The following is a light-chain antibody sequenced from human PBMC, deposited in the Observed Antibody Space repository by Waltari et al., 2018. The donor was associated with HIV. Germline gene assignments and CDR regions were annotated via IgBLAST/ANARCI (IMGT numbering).Light chain of an antibody. Sequence: DFVMSQSPDSLAVSLGERATINCKSSQSVLYRSNNMNYLSWYQQKAGQPPKLLMYWASTRASGVPDRIGGSGSGTDFTLTINSLQAEDVAVYYCQQYYNTPYTFGQGTKLEIK. CDR1: QSVLYRSNNMNY. CDR3: QQYYNTPYT. CDR2: WAS. V-gene: IGKV4-1*01. J-gene: IGKJ2*01.